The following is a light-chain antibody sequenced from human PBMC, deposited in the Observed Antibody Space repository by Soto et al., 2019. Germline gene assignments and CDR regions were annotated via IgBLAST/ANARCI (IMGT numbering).Light chain of an antibody. Sequence: DIQMTQSPASLSASVGDRVTITCRASQTISNYLNWYQEKPGKAPKLLIYAASSLQSGVPSRFSGSGSGTDFTLTISSLQPEDFATYYCQQSYSNLWTFGQGTKVEIK. CDR1: QTISNY. CDR3: QQSYSNLWT. CDR2: AAS. J-gene: IGKJ1*01. V-gene: IGKV1-39*01.